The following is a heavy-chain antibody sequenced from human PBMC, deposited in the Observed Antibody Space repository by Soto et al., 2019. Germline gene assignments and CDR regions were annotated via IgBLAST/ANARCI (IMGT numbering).Heavy chain of an antibody. CDR3: AKSAMVYYYDSSGYYFDY. J-gene: IGHJ4*02. CDR1: GFTFSSYG. V-gene: IGHV3-30*18. Sequence: GGSLRLSCAASGFTFSSYGMHWVRQAPGKGLEWVAVISNDGSKKFYADSVKGRVTISRDNSKNTLYLQTNSLRAEDTAVYYCAKSAMVYYYDSSGYYFDYWGQGTLVTVSS. CDR2: ISNDGSKK. D-gene: IGHD3-22*01.